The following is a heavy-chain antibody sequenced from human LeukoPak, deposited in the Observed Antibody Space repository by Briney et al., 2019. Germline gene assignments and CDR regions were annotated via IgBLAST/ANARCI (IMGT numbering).Heavy chain of an antibody. Sequence: KASETLSLTCAVYGGSLSGYYWSWIRQPPGKGLEWLGEIKSSGVTYYTPSLSSRVTISVDTSKNQFSLRLRSVTAADTAMYYCARGTNYSGGYNLWGQETLVTVSS. CDR1: GGSLSGYY. CDR3: ARGTNYSGGYNL. J-gene: IGHJ4*02. CDR2: IKSSGVT. D-gene: IGHD5-24*01. V-gene: IGHV4-34*01.